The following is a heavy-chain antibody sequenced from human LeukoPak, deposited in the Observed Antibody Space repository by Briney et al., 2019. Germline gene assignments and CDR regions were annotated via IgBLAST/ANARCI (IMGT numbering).Heavy chain of an antibody. CDR1: GGSFSGYY. V-gene: IGHV4-34*01. Sequence: PSETLSLTCVVYGGSFSGYYWSWIRQPPGKGLEWIGEINHSGSTNYNPSLKSRVTISVDTSKNQFSLKLSSVTAADTAVYYCARRNPYGSGSYWYYYYMDVWGKGTTVTISS. D-gene: IGHD3-10*01. J-gene: IGHJ6*03. CDR2: INHSGST. CDR3: ARRNPYGSGSYWYYYYMDV.